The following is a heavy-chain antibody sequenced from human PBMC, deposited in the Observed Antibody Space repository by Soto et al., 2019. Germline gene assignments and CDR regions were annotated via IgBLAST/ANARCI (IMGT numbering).Heavy chain of an antibody. Sequence: SGPTLVNPTQTLTLTCTFSGFSLSTSGQGVGWIRQPPGKALEWLALIYWDDDKLYSPSLKSRLTITQDTSRNQVVLTMTNMDHVDTAADYCAHSGDNSKSYVWFDPWGQGTLVTVSS. CDR2: IYWDDDK. CDR3: AHSGDNSKSYVWFDP. D-gene: IGHD3-10*02. CDR1: GFSLSTSGQG. J-gene: IGHJ5*02. V-gene: IGHV2-5*02.